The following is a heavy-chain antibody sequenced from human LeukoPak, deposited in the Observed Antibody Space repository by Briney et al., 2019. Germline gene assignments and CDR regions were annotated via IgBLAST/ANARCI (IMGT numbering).Heavy chain of an antibody. J-gene: IGHJ4*02. V-gene: IGHV3-30*18. Sequence: GAFLRLSCAVSGFMFSSYAMHWVRQAPGKGLEWVALILNDGSEKYYADSVKGRFTVSRDNSKNMVYLQMNSLRAEDTAVFYCAKDLTSALDYWGQGTLVTVSS. CDR1: GFMFSSYA. CDR2: ILNDGSEK. D-gene: IGHD4/OR15-4a*01. CDR3: AKDLTSALDY.